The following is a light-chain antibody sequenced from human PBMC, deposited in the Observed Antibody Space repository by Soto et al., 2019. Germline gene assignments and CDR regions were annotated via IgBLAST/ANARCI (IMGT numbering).Light chain of an antibody. CDR1: QSVSSD. Sequence: EIVLTQSPATLSLSPGERATLSCRASQSVSSDIAWYQQRPGQAPRLLIYGASSRATGIPDRFSGSGSGTDVTLPTSRLEPEDFAVYYCQQCGSSPITFGQGTRLEIK. V-gene: IGKV3-20*01. CDR3: QQCGSSPIT. CDR2: GAS. J-gene: IGKJ5*01.